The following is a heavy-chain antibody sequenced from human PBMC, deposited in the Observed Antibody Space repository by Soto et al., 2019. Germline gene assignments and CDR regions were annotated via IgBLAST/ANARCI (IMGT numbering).Heavy chain of an antibody. D-gene: IGHD1-7*01. CDR1: GGTFSSYA. Sequence: QVQLVQSGAEVKKPGSSVKVSCKASGGTFSSYAISWVRQAPGQGLEWMGGIIPIFGTANYAQKFQGRVTITADESTSTASMELSSLRSEDTAVYYCASHGITGTWVYYYGMDVWGQGTTVTVSS. J-gene: IGHJ6*02. CDR3: ASHGITGTWVYYYGMDV. CDR2: IIPIFGTA. V-gene: IGHV1-69*12.